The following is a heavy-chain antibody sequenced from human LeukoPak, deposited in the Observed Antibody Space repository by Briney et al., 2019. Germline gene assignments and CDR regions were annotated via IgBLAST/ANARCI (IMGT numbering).Heavy chain of an antibody. CDR1: GYTFTAYY. V-gene: IGHV1-2*02. J-gene: IGHJ4*02. CDR2: INPNSGGT. CDR3: ARVKNYYDSSGYLYFFDY. Sequence: ASVKVSCKASGYTFTAYYIHWVRQAPGQGLEWMGWINPNSGGTNYAQKFQGRVTVTRDTSISTAYMELSKLRPEDTAVYYCARVKNYYDSSGYLYFFDYWGQGTLVTVSS. D-gene: IGHD3-22*01.